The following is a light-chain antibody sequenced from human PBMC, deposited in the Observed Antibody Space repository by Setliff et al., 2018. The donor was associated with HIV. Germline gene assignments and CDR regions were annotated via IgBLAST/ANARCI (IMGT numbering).Light chain of an antibody. V-gene: IGLV2-14*03. J-gene: IGLJ1*01. Sequence: QSVLTQPASVSGSPGQSITISCTGTSSDVGTYNAVYWYQQHPGKAPKLMIYDVSTRPSGVSNRFSGSKSGNTASLTISGLQAEDEADYYCQSYDISLTGYVFGTGTRSPS. CDR3: QSYDISLTGYV. CDR2: DVS. CDR1: SSDVGTYNA.